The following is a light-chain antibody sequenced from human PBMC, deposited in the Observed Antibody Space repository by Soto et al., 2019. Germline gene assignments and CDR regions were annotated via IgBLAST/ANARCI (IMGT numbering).Light chain of an antibody. Sequence: DIQMTQSPSTLSSSLGDRVTITYRASQSISSWLAWYQQKPGKAPKLLIYDASSLESGVPSRFSGSGSGTEFTLTISSLQPDDFATYYCQQYNSYPWTFGQGTKVDI. J-gene: IGKJ1*01. V-gene: IGKV1-5*01. CDR1: QSISSW. CDR3: QQYNSYPWT. CDR2: DAS.